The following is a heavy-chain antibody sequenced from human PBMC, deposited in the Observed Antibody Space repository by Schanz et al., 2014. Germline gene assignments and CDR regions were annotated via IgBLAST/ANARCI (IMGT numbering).Heavy chain of an antibody. CDR3: AKGSRSGSKVMDV. Sequence: EVQLVESGGGLVQPGGSLRLSCAASGFTFTNYAMHWVRQAPGKGLEWVSNIPWNGAAIGYAGSVRGRFTISRDSAKNSLYLQMNSLRPEDTALYYCAKGSRSGSKVMDVWGKGTTVTVSS. V-gene: IGHV3-9*01. CDR1: GFTFTNYA. CDR2: IPWNGAAI. J-gene: IGHJ6*03. D-gene: IGHD3-10*01.